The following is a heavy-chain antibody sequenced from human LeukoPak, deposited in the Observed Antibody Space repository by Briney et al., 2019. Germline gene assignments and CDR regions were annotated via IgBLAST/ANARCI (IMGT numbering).Heavy chain of an antibody. D-gene: IGHD3-10*01. V-gene: IGHV3-48*01. CDR1: GFTFSTYS. J-gene: IGHJ4*02. Sequence: GGSLRLSCAASGFTFSTYSMNWVRQAPGKGLEWVSYISRSSVTIYYADSVKGRFTISRDNAKNSLYLQMNSLRAEDTAVYYCARGGLYYYASGSYRIDYWGQGTLVTVSS. CDR3: ARGGLYYYASGSYRIDY. CDR2: ISRSSVTI.